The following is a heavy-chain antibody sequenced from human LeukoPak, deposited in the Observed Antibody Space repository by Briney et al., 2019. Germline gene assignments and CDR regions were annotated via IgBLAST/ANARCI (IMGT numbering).Heavy chain of an antibody. Sequence: ASVKVSCKASGYTFTSHFMHWVRQAPGQGLEWMGIINPRGGSTSYTQKFQGRVTMTRDTSTSTVYMELSSLRSEDTAVYYCARHSSVAGTSGCFDSWGQGTLVTVSS. J-gene: IGHJ5*01. CDR1: GYTFTSHF. CDR2: INPRGGST. CDR3: ARHSSVAGTSGCFDS. V-gene: IGHV1-46*01. D-gene: IGHD6-19*01.